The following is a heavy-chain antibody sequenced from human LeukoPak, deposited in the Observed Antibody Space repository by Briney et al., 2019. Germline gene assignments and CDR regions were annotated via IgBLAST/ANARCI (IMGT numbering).Heavy chain of an antibody. V-gene: IGHV1-8*02. CDR1: GGTFSSYA. Sequence: GASVKVSCKASGGTFSSYAISWVRQATGQGLEWMGWMNPNSGNTGYAQKFQGRVTMTRNTSISTAYMELSSLRSEDAAVYYCARGRIRYGMDVWGQGTTVTVSS. CDR3: ARGRIRYGMDV. J-gene: IGHJ6*02. CDR2: MNPNSGNT.